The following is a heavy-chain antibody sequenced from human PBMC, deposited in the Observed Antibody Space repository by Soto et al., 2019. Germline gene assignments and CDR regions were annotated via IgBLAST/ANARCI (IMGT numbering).Heavy chain of an antibody. D-gene: IGHD2-2*01. Sequence: SETLSLTCAVYGGSFSGYYWSWIRQPPGKGLEWIGEINHSGSTNYNPSLKSRVTISVDTSKNQFSLKLSSVTAADTAVYYCARGRDIVVVPAALAGYYYYGMDVWGQGTTVTV. CDR3: ARGRDIVVVPAALAGYYYYGMDV. CDR1: GGSFSGYY. CDR2: INHSGST. J-gene: IGHJ6*02. V-gene: IGHV4-34*01.